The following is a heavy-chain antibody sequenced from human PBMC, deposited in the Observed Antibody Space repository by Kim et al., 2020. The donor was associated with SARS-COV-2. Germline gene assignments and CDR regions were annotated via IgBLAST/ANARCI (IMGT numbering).Heavy chain of an antibody. Sequence: ASVKVSCKASGSTISNYGISWVRQAPGQGLEWMGWISAYNGDANYAQKLQGRVTMTRDTSTSTVYMELRNLTSDDTAVYYCARDNHDYGGNFDYWGQGTQVTVSS. D-gene: IGHD4-17*01. CDR2: ISAYNGDA. V-gene: IGHV1-18*04. CDR3: ARDNHDYGGNFDY. CDR1: GSTISNYG. J-gene: IGHJ4*02.